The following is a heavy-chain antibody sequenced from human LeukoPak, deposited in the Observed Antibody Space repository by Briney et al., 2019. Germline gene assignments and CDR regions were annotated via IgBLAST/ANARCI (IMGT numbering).Heavy chain of an antibody. Sequence: GGSLRLSCAASGFTFSSYGMHWVRQAPGKGLEWVAVISYDGSNKYYADSVKGRFTISRDNSKNTLYLQMNSLRAEDTAVYYCARDLMFHGDYGNYWGQGTLVTVSS. CDR3: ARDLMFHGDYGNY. V-gene: IGHV3-30*03. CDR2: ISYDGSNK. CDR1: GFTFSSYG. J-gene: IGHJ4*02. D-gene: IGHD4-17*01.